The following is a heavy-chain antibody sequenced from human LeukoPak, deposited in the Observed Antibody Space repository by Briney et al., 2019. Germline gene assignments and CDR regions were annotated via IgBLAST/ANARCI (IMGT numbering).Heavy chain of an antibody. CDR2: ISAYNGNT. CDR1: GYTFTSYG. Sequence: ASVEVSCKASGYTFTSYGISWVRQAPGQGLEWMGWISAYNGNTNYAQKLQGRVTMTTDTSTSTAYMELSSLRSEDTAGYYCARVSVVRGGTWFDPWGQGTLVTVSS. J-gene: IGHJ5*02. V-gene: IGHV1-18*01. D-gene: IGHD3-10*01. CDR3: ARVSVVRGGTWFDP.